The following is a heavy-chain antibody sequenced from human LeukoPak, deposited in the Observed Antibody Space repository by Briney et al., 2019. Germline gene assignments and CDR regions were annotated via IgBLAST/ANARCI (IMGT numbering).Heavy chain of an antibody. CDR1: GFPLSTYS. CDR2: ISSTSSTT. D-gene: IGHD6-6*01. J-gene: IGHJ4*02. Sequence: PGGSLRLSCAPSGFPLSTYSMNWVRKAPGKGLEWVSYISSTSSTTSYADSVEGRFTISRDNAKNTLYLQMNTLRVEDTAVYYCARDGQLDFWGQGTLVTVSS. CDR3: ARDGQLDF. V-gene: IGHV3-48*01.